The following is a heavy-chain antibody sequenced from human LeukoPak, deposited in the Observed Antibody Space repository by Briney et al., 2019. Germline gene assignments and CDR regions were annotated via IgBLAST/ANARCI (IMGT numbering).Heavy chain of an antibody. CDR2: MNPNSGNT. J-gene: IGHJ4*02. V-gene: IGHV1-8*01. CDR3: ARALTTFGVVIDDY. Sequence: ASVSVSCKASGYTFTSYDINWVRQAPGQGLEWMGWMNPNSGNTGYAQKFQGRVTMTRNTSISTAYMELSSLRSEDTAVYYCARALTTFGVVIDDYWGQGTLVTVSS. D-gene: IGHD3-3*01. CDR1: GYTFTSYD.